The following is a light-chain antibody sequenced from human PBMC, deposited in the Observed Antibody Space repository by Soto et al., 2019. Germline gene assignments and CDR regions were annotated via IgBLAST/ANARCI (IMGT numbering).Light chain of an antibody. Sequence: DIQMTQSPSTLSASVGDRVIITCRASQRLTNALVWYQQKPGKAPNLLIYKASNLASGVPLRFSGSGYGTEFTLTISSLQPEDFATYYCQQHISYPRTSGQGTKVEIK. CDR2: KAS. CDR1: QRLTNA. CDR3: QQHISYPRT. J-gene: IGKJ1*01. V-gene: IGKV1-5*03.